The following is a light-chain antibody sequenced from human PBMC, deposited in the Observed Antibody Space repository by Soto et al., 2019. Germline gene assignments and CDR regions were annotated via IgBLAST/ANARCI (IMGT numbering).Light chain of an antibody. CDR2: KVS. J-gene: IGKJ5*01. V-gene: IGKV2-30*01. Sequence: DIVMTQSPLSLPVTLGQPASISCRSSQSLVYSDGNTYLNWFQQRPGQSPRRLIYKVSNRDSGVPDRFSGSGSGTDFTLKTRRVEADDVGVYYCMQGTHWPPITFGQGTRLEIK. CDR3: MQGTHWPPIT. CDR1: QSLVYSDGNTY.